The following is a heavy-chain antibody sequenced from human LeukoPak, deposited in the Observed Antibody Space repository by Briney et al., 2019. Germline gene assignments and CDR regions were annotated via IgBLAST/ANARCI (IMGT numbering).Heavy chain of an antibody. CDR1: GGSISSYC. CDR3: ARSEGGYSNYLPFDY. CDR2: IYYSGST. J-gene: IGHJ4*02. V-gene: IGHV4-59*01. Sequence: SEPLSLTCTVSGGSISSYCWSWIRQPPGKGLEWIGYIYYSGSTNYNPSLKSRVTISVDTSKNQFSLKLSSVTAADTAVYYCARSEGGYSNYLPFDYWGQGTLVTVSS. D-gene: IGHD4-11*01.